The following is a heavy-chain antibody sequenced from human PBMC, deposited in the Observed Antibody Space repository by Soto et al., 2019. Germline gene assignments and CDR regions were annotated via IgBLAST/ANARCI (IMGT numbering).Heavy chain of an antibody. CDR2: ISYSGTT. Sequence: SETLSLTCIVSRGSISNYFWAWIRQPPGRGLEWIGYISYSGTTNYNASLKSRVTISVDTSTNQFSLRVSSVTAADTAVYYCATSGWYGWFDPWGQGTLVTVSS. CDR1: RGSISNYF. D-gene: IGHD6-19*01. CDR3: ATSGWYGWFDP. V-gene: IGHV4-59*12. J-gene: IGHJ5*02.